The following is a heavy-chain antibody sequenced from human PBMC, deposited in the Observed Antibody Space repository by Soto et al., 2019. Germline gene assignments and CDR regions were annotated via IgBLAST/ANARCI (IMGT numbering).Heavy chain of an antibody. D-gene: IGHD2-15*01. CDR1: GLTFNRYW. J-gene: IGHJ5*02. CDR3: AREFCSGGNCYTYYFDP. CDR2: INTDGTNS. Sequence: GGSLRLSCAASGLTFNRYWMHWVRHAPGKGLVWVSHINTDGTNSNYADSVKGRFTISRDNAKSTLFLQMNSLRDEDTAVYYCAREFCSGGNCYTYYFDPWGQGIPVTSPQ. V-gene: IGHV3-74*01.